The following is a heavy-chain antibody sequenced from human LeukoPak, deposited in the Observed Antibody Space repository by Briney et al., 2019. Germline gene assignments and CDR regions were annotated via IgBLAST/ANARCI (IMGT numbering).Heavy chain of an antibody. CDR2: IKQDGSEK. CDR1: GFTFSSYW. Sequence: GGSLRLSCAASGFTFSSYWMSWVRQAPGKGLEWVANIKQDGSEKYYVDSVKGRFTISRDNAKNSLYLQMNSLRAEDTAVYYCARDRFRGYYGSGSHADYWGQGTLVTVSS. V-gene: IGHV3-7*01. CDR3: ARDRFRGYYGSGSHADY. J-gene: IGHJ4*02. D-gene: IGHD3-10*01.